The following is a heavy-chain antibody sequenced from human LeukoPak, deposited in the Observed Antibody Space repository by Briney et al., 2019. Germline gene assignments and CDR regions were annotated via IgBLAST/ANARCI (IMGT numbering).Heavy chain of an antibody. V-gene: IGHV4-34*01. D-gene: IGHD3-10*01. CDR2: INHSGST. Sequence: SETLSLTCAVYGGSFSGYYWSWIRQPPGKGLEWIGEINHSGSTNYNPSLKSRVTISVDTSKNQFSLKLSSVTAADTAVYYCARLATMVRGVIITVDYYYYMDVWGKGTTVTISS. CDR1: GGSFSGYY. CDR3: ARLATMVRGVIITVDYYYYMDV. J-gene: IGHJ6*03.